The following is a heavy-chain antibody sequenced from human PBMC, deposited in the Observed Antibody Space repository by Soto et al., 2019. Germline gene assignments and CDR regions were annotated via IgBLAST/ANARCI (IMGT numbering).Heavy chain of an antibody. J-gene: IGHJ3*02. CDR2: ISISSSTI. Sequence: XGSLRLTCPVSGFTFSSYGMNWVRQAPGKGLEWVSYISISSSTIYYADCVKGRFTISRDNAKNSLYLQMTSLRDEDTAVYYCARDGGDGYNLAFDIWGQGTMVTVSS. D-gene: IGHD3-16*01. V-gene: IGHV3-48*02. CDR3: ARDGGDGYNLAFDI. CDR1: GFTFSSYG.